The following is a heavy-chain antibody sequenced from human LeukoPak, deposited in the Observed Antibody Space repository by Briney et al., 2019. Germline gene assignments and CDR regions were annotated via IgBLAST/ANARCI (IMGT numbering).Heavy chain of an antibody. CDR2: VNTITGTP. J-gene: IGHJ4*02. V-gene: IGHV7-4-1*02. CDR3: ARDQEGFDY. Sequence: GASVKVSCKASGYTFTSFVINWVRQAPGQGPEWMGWVNTITGTPTYAQGFTGRFVFSLDTSVSTAYLEINNLRADDTAVYYCARDQEGFDYWGQGTLVTVSS. CDR1: GYTFTSFV.